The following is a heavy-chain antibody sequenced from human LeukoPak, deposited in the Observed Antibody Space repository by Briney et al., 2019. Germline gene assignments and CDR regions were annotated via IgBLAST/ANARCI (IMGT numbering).Heavy chain of an antibody. CDR3: ARSQSSSLIDY. D-gene: IGHD6-13*01. CDR2: IWYDGTSK. V-gene: IGHV3-33*01. CDR1: GFSLSAYG. J-gene: IGHJ4*02. Sequence: GGSLRLSCAASGFSLSAYGVHWVRQAPGKGLEWVAVIWYDGTSKDYADSVRGRFTFSRDNSKNTLYLQMNSLTVEDTAVYYCARSQSSSLIDYWGQGTLVTVSS.